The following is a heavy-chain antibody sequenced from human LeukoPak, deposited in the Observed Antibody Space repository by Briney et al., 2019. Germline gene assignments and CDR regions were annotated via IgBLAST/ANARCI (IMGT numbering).Heavy chain of an antibody. D-gene: IGHD3-22*01. J-gene: IGHJ5*02. CDR3: ARWDYYDSSGYYYNWFDP. CDR2: IYYSGST. V-gene: IGHV4-39*01. Sequence: SETLSLTCAVSGCSISSSSYYWGWIRQPPGKGLEWIGSIYYSGSTYYNPSLKSRVTISVDTSKNQFSLKLSSVTAADTAVYYCARWDYYDSSGYYYNWFDPWGQGTLVTVSS. CDR1: GCSISSSSYY.